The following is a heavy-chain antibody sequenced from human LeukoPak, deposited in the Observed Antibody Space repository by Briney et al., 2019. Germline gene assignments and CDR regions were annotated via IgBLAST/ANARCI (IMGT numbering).Heavy chain of an antibody. D-gene: IGHD3-3*01. CDR3: ARELRNYYDFWSGYYTGYNWFDP. Sequence: ASETLSLTCTVSGGSISSHYWSWIRQPPGKGLEWIGYFYYSGSTNYNPSLKSLVTISVDTSKNQFSLKLSSVTAADTAVYYCARELRNYYDFWSGYYTGYNWFDPWGQGTLVTVSS. V-gene: IGHV4-59*11. CDR1: GGSISSHY. J-gene: IGHJ5*02. CDR2: FYYSGST.